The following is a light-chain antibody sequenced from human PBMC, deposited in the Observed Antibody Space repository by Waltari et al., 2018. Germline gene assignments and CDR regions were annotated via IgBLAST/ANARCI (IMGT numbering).Light chain of an antibody. CDR3: CSYAGRRTLV. J-gene: IGLJ3*02. CDR1: SSDVGSQNL. Sequence: QSALTQPAAVSGSPGQTITISCTGTSSDVGSQNLVSWYQASPGKAPKLLIYEDTKRPSGSSDHFSGSKSGNTASLTISGLQAEDEADYYCCSYAGRRTLVFGGGTKVTVL. V-gene: IGLV2-23*01. CDR2: EDT.